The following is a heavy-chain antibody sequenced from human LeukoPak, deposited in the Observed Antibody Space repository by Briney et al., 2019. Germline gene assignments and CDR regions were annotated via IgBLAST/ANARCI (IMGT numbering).Heavy chain of an antibody. D-gene: IGHD6-6*01. V-gene: IGHV3-48*01. CDR1: GFAFSSFT. CDR3: ARELAY. CDR2: ISGSSSTI. J-gene: IGHJ4*02. Sequence: PGGSLRLSCVASGFAFSSFTMNWVRQAPGKGLEWVSYISGSSSTIYYADSVKDRFTISRDNAKNSLFLQMSSLRAEDTAVYYCARELAYWGQGTLVTVSS.